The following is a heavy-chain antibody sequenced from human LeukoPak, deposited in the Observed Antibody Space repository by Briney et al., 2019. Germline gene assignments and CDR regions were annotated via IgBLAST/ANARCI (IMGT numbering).Heavy chain of an antibody. J-gene: IGHJ6*03. Sequence: PSETLSLTCTVSGGSISSSSYYWGWIRQPPGKGLEWSGSIYYSGSTYYNPSLKSRVTMSVDTSKIQFSMKLSSVTAADTAVYYCEREIVHYGSGSYRYYYYYMDVWGKGTTVTISS. CDR3: EREIVHYGSGSYRYYYYYMDV. CDR2: IYYSGST. D-gene: IGHD3-10*01. CDR1: GGSISSSSYY. V-gene: IGHV4-39*07.